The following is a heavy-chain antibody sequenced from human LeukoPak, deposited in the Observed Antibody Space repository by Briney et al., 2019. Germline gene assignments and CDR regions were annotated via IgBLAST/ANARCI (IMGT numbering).Heavy chain of an antibody. Sequence: GGSLRLSCAASGFTFSSYAMSWVRQAPGKGLEWVSAISGSGGSTYYADSVKGRFTISRDNSKNTLYLQMNSLRAEDTAVYYCAKDLKYYYDSSGIPYYFDYWGQGTLVTVSS. D-gene: IGHD3-22*01. CDR1: GFTFSSYA. J-gene: IGHJ4*02. CDR3: AKDLKYYYDSSGIPYYFDY. V-gene: IGHV3-23*01. CDR2: ISGSGGST.